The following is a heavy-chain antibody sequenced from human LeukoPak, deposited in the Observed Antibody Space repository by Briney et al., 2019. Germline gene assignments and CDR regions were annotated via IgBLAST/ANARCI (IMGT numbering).Heavy chain of an antibody. CDR2: ISTSSSYI. J-gene: IGHJ4*02. Sequence: GGSLRLYCAASGFAFSSYSMNWVRQAPGQGLEWVSSISTSSSYIYYADSVKGRFTISRDNANNSLYLQMHSLRAEDTAVYYCARAAGGYNYGPFDYWGQGTLVTVSS. CDR3: ARAAGGYNYGPFDY. CDR1: GFAFSSYS. D-gene: IGHD5-18*01. V-gene: IGHV3-21*01.